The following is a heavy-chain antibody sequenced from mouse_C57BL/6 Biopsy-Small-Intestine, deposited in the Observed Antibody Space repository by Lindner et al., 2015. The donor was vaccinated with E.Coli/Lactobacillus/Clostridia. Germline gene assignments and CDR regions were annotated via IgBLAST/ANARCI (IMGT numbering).Heavy chain of an antibody. J-gene: IGHJ4*01. CDR3: ARVRSGGGSIYLDP. Sequence: SVKVSCKVSGYIFTSHNINWVRQASGQVLEWMGWMDPNTGDTGYPQRFQGRVTMTRNTSINTAYLELSSLRSEDTAVYYCARVRSGGGSIYLDPWGQGTLITVSS. D-gene: IGHD2-1*01. V-gene: IGHV1S29*02. CDR2: MDPNTGDT. CDR1: GYIFTSHN.